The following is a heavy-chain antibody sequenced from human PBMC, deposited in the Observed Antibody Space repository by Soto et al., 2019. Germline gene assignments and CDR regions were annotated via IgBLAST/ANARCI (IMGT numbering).Heavy chain of an antibody. D-gene: IGHD6-25*01. V-gene: IGHV3-64D*08. Sequence: GGSLRLSCSASGFTFSSYAMHWVRQAPGKGLEYVSAISSNGGSTYYADSVKGRFTISRDNSKNTLYLQMSSLRAEDTAVYYCVKVTRGFPSAYYFDYWGQGTLVTVSS. J-gene: IGHJ4*02. CDR3: VKVTRGFPSAYYFDY. CDR1: GFTFSSYA. CDR2: ISSNGGST.